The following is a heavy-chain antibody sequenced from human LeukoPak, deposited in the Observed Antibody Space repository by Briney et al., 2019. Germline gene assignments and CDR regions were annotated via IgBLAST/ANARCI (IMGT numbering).Heavy chain of an antibody. Sequence: SETLSLTCAVYGGSFSGYYWSWIRQPPGKGLGWIGEINHSGSTNYNPSLKSRVTISVDTSKNQFSLKLSSVTAADTAVYYCARGDYYDSSGYHNAFDIWGQGTMVTVSS. J-gene: IGHJ3*02. V-gene: IGHV4-34*01. D-gene: IGHD3-22*01. CDR2: INHSGST. CDR3: ARGDYYDSSGYHNAFDI. CDR1: GGSFSGYY.